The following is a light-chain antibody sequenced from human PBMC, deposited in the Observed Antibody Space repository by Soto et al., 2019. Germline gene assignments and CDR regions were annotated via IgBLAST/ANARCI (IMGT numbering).Light chain of an antibody. CDR2: EVT. J-gene: IGLJ3*02. CDR1: SSDVGGYNY. V-gene: IGLV2-14*01. Sequence: QSALTQPASVSGSPGQSITISCTGTSSDVGGYNYVSWYQQHPGKVPKLMIYEVTNRPPGVSNRFSGSKSGNTASLTISGLQAEDEADYYCSSYTSSGTWVFGGGTKVTVL. CDR3: SSYTSSGTWV.